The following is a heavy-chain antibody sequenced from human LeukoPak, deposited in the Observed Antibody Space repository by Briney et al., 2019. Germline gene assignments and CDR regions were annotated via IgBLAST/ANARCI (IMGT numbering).Heavy chain of an antibody. CDR1: GFTFSSYS. CDR3: ARAPAMILRPNYMDV. V-gene: IGHV3-21*01. D-gene: IGHD3-3*01. Sequence: GGSLRLSCVVSGFTFSSYSMNWVRQAPGKGLEWVSFISSSSTYIYYADSMKGRFTISRDDAKSSLYLQMNSQRAEDTAVYYCARAPAMILRPNYMDVWGKGTTVTVSS. CDR2: ISSSSTYI. J-gene: IGHJ6*03.